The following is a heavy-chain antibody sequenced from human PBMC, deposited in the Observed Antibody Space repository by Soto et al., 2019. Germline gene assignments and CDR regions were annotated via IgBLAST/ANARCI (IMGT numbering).Heavy chain of an antibody. Sequence: ASVKVSCKACGFTFTSSAVQWVRQARGQRLEWIGWIVVGSGNTNYAQKFQERVTITRDMSTSTAYMELSSLRSEDTAVYYCAADSGYDSSGTFDIWGQGTMVTVSS. CDR1: GFTFTSSA. J-gene: IGHJ3*02. V-gene: IGHV1-58*01. CDR3: AADSGYDSSGTFDI. CDR2: IVVGSGNT. D-gene: IGHD3-22*01.